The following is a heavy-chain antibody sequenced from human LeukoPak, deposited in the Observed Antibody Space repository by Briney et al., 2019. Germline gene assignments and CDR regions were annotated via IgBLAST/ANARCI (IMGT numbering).Heavy chain of an antibody. J-gene: IGHJ4*02. CDR1: GFTFSSYA. Sequence: GGSLRLSCAASGFTFSSYAMSRVRQAPGKGLEWVSAISGSGGSTYYADSVKGRFTISRDNSKNTLYLQMNSLRAEDTAVYYCARGDVYSGYDFLDYWGQGTLVTVYS. D-gene: IGHD5-12*01. CDR2: ISGSGGST. V-gene: IGHV3-23*01. CDR3: ARGDVYSGYDFLDY.